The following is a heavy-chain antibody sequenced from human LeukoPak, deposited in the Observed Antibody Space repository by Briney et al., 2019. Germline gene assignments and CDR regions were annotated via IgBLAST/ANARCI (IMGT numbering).Heavy chain of an antibody. J-gene: IGHJ5*01. CDR2: ITGRGETT. D-gene: IGHD3-10*01. V-gene: IGHV3-23*01. CDR3: AKDVIRGDITYFES. CDR1: GFTVSSNY. Sequence: PGGSLRLSCAASGFTVSSNYMSWVRQGPGKGLEWVAGITGRGETTYYAESVKGRFTISRDNSENTLFLQVNSLRAEDTAVYYCAKDVIRGDITYFESWGQGTLVAVSS.